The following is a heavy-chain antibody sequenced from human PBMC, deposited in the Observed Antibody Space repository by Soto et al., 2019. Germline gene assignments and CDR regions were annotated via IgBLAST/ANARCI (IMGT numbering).Heavy chain of an antibody. D-gene: IGHD3-16*01. CDR3: ARSFGRRGGYYGIDV. V-gene: IGHV1-2*04. J-gene: IGHJ6*02. Sequence: ASVKVSCKASGYTFTGYYMHWVRQAPGQGLEWMGWINPNSGGTNYAQKFQGWVTMTRDTSISTAYMELSRLRSDDTAVYYCARSFGRRGGYYGIDVWGQGTTVTVSS. CDR1: GYTFTGYY. CDR2: INPNSGGT.